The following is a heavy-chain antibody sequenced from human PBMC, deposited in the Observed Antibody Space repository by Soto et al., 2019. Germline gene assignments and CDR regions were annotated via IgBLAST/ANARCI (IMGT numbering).Heavy chain of an antibody. CDR1: GGTFSSYA. Sequence: QVQLVQSGAEVKKPGSSVKVSCKASGGTFSSYAISWVRQAPGQGLEWMGGIIPIFGTANYAQKFQGRVTITADXXTXTXXMELSSLRSEDTAVYYCARDYYGSGSYVDYYGMDVWGQGTTVTVSS. D-gene: IGHD3-10*01. V-gene: IGHV1-69*12. CDR2: IIPIFGTA. CDR3: ARDYYGSGSYVDYYGMDV. J-gene: IGHJ6*02.